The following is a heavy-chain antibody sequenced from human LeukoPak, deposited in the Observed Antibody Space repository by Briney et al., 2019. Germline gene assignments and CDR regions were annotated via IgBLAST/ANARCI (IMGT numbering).Heavy chain of an antibody. J-gene: IGHJ4*02. CDR2: MYYSGST. Sequence: SETLSLTCTVSGGSISSSSYYWGWIRQPPGKGLEWIGSMYYSGSTYYNASLKSRVTISVDTSKNQFSLSLTSVTAADTAVYYCARQTGSGLFILPGGQGTLVTVAS. CDR3: ARQTGSGLFILP. V-gene: IGHV4-39*01. D-gene: IGHD3/OR15-3a*01. CDR1: GGSISSSSYY.